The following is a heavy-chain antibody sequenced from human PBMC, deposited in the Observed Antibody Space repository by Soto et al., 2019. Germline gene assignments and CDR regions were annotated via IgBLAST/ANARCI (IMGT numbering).Heavy chain of an antibody. V-gene: IGHV1-69*08. CDR2: IIPPLGIA. CDR1: GGTFSSYT. J-gene: IGHJ5*02. D-gene: IGHD6-6*01. CDR3: AREGQLVPHCDA. Sequence: QVQLVQSGAEVKKPGSSVKVSCKASGGTFSSYTISWVRQAPGQGLEWMGRIIPPLGIANFAKKIEDRVTLTAAKSTSTAHLELSSLSSEDTAVYYCAREGQLVPHCDAWGPGALVTAPS.